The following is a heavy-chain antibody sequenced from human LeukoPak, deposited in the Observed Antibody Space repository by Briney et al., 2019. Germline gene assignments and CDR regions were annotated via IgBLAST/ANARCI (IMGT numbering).Heavy chain of an antibody. V-gene: IGHV3-11*05. CDR1: GFTFSDYY. D-gene: IGHD5-12*01. CDR2: ISSSSSYT. CDR3: ARDSGYSGYSDY. Sequence: PGGSLRLSCAASGFTFSDYYMSWICQAPGKGLEWVSYISSSSSYTDYADSVKGRFTISRDNAKNSLNLQMNSLRAEDTAVYYCARDSGYSGYSDYWGRGTLVTVSS. J-gene: IGHJ4*02.